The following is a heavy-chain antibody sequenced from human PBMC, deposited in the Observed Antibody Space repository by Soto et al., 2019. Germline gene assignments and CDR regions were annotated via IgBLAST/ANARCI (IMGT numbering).Heavy chain of an antibody. J-gene: IGHJ3*02. Sequence: QVQLVESGGGVVQPGRSLRLSCAASGFTFSSYAMHWVRQAPGKGLEWVAVISYDGSNKYYADSVKGRFTISRDNSKNTLYLQMNSLRAEDTAVYYCARGPFVDKGGWTDAFDIWGQGTMVTVSS. V-gene: IGHV3-30-3*01. CDR3: ARGPFVDKGGWTDAFDI. CDR1: GFTFSSYA. D-gene: IGHD5-12*01. CDR2: ISYDGSNK.